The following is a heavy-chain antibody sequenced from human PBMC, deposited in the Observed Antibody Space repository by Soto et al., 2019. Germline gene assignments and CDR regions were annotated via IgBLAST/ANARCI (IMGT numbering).Heavy chain of an antibody. CDR3: AFCDYGDDDSRLYFDY. CDR1: GFTFSSYG. Sequence: QVQLVESGGGVVQPGRSLRLSCAASGFTFSSYGMHWVRRAPGKGLEWVAVIWYDGSNKYYADSVKGRFTISRDNSKNTLYLQMNSLRAEDTAVYYCAFCDYGDDDSRLYFDYWGQGTLVTVSS. CDR2: IWYDGSNK. V-gene: IGHV3-33*01. D-gene: IGHD4-17*01. J-gene: IGHJ4*02.